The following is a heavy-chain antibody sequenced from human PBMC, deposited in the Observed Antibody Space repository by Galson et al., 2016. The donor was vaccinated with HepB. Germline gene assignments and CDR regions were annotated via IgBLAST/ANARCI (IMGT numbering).Heavy chain of an antibody. CDR1: GGSISSSSYY. J-gene: IGHJ6*02. D-gene: IGHD6-13*01. CDR2: IYYSGNK. CDR3: ARQRLAGSRWYVAWYYYSAVDV. V-gene: IGHV4-39*01. Sequence: ETLSLTCTVSGGSISSSSYYWGWIRQPPRKGLEWIGTIYYSGNKYYNPSLKSRVTISVDTSKNQFSLKLSSVTAADTAVYYCARQRLAGSRWYVAWYYYSAVDVWGQGTTVSVSS.